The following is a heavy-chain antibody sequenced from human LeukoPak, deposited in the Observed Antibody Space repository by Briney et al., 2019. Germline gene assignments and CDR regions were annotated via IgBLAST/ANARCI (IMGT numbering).Heavy chain of an antibody. D-gene: IGHD5-18*01. CDR2: INHSGST. J-gene: IGHJ3*02. V-gene: IGHV4-34*01. Sequence: SETLSLTCAVYGGSFSGYYWSWIRQPPGKGLEWIGEINHSGSTNYNPSLKSRVTISVDTSKNQFSLKLSPVTAADTAVYYCARDFVLGYSYQYAFDIWGQGTMVTVSS. CDR3: ARDFVLGYSYQYAFDI. CDR1: GGSFSGYY.